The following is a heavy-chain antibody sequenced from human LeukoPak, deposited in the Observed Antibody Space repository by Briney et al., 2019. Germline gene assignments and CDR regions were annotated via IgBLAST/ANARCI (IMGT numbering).Heavy chain of an antibody. V-gene: IGHV3-33*01. CDR1: GFTFSSYG. Sequence: GGSLRLPCAASGFTFSSYGMHWVREAPGKGLEWVAVIWYDGSNKYYADSVKGRFTISRDNSKNTLYLQMNSLRAEDTAVYYCVRNFRSADYWGQGTLVTVSS. J-gene: IGHJ4*02. CDR2: IWYDGSNK. CDR3: VRNFRSADY.